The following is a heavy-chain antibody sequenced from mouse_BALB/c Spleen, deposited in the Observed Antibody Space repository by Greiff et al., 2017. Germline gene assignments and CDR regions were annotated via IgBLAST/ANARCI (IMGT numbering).Heavy chain of an antibody. CDR2: INPSTGYT. CDR3: ANYGNYDY. V-gene: IGHV1-7*01. D-gene: IGHD2-1*01. Sequence: VQLQQSGAELAKPGASVKMSCKASGYTFTSYWMHWVKQRPGQGLEWIGYINPSTGYTEYNQKFKDKATLTADKSSSTAYMQLSSLTSEDSAVYYCANYGNYDYWGQGTTLTVSS. CDR1: GYTFTSYW. J-gene: IGHJ2*01.